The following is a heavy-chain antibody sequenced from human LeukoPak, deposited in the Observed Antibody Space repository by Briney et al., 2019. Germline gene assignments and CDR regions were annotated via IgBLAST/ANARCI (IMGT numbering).Heavy chain of an antibody. D-gene: IGHD2-2*01. CDR1: GFIFSRYA. J-gene: IGHJ4*02. V-gene: IGHV3-30*04. CDR2: ISYDGSNK. Sequence: GGSLRLSCAASGFIFSRYAMHWVRQAPGKGLEGVVVISYDGSNKFYADSEKGRFTISRDNSKNTLYLQMNSLRAEDTAVYYCARDGVVPAAMSYYFDYWGQGTLVTVSS. CDR3: ARDGVVPAAMSYYFDY.